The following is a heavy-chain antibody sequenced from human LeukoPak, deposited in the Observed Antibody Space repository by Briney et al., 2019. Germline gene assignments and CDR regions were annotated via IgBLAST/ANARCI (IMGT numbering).Heavy chain of an antibody. J-gene: IGHJ5*02. CDR1: GGSISSYY. D-gene: IGHD3-22*01. V-gene: IGHV4-59*01. Sequence: SETLSLTCTVSGGSISSYYWSWIRQPPGKGLEWGGYIYYSGSTNYNPSLKSRVTISVDTSKNQFSLKLSSVTAADTAVYYCARVWYYYDSSGYYSAHTSTGWFDPWGQGPLVPVSS. CDR2: IYYSGST. CDR3: ARVWYYYDSSGYYSAHTSTGWFDP.